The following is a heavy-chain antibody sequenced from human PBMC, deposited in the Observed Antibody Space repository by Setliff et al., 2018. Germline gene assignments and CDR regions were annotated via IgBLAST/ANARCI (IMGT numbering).Heavy chain of an antibody. J-gene: IGHJ4*02. Sequence: GGSLRLSCAASGFTFSGYYMTWIRQAPGKGLEWVSYISGSSGGIYYADSVKGRFTISRDNAKKSLYMEMNSLRAEDTAVYYCARDQGRWLVAAGTIDYWGQGVLVTVSS. CDR2: ISGSSGGI. D-gene: IGHD6-13*01. CDR1: GFTFSGYY. CDR3: ARDQGRWLVAAGTIDY. V-gene: IGHV3-11*04.